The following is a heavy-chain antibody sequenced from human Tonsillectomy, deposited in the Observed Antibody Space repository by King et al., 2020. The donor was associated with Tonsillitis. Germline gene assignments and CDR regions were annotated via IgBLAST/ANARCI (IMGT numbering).Heavy chain of an antibody. CDR1: GFTFTNHG. Sequence: VQLVQSGGGVVQPGRSLRLSCATSGFTFTNHGMHWVRQAPGKGLEWVAALSSAGTNEYYADSVKGRFNISRDTSKNTLYLQMHSLRAEDSAVYYCARLEYWGRGTLVTVSS. V-gene: IGHV3-33*05. CDR2: LSSAGTNE. J-gene: IGHJ4*01. CDR3: ARLEY.